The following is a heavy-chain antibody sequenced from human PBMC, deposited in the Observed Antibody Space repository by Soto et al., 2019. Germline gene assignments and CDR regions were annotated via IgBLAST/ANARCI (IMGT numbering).Heavy chain of an antibody. D-gene: IGHD4-4*01. J-gene: IGHJ6*02. V-gene: IGHV1-69*13. CDR1: GGTFSSYA. CDR2: IIPIFGTA. Sequence: SVKVSCKASGGTFSSYAVSWVRQAPGQGLEWMGGIIPIFGTANYAQKFQGRVTITADESTSTAYMELSSLRSEDTAVYYCARDRVTVSYGNYYYYGMDVWGRG. CDR3: ARDRVTVSYGNYYYYGMDV.